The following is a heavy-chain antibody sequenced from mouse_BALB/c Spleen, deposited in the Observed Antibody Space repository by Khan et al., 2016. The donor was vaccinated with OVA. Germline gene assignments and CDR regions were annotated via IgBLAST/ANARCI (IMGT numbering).Heavy chain of an antibody. CDR3: ARKDYYDYDPFPY. D-gene: IGHD2-4*01. CDR1: GYSITSEFA. J-gene: IGHJ3*01. Sequence: VQLKESGPGLVKPSQSLSLTCTVTGYSITSEFAWNWIRQFPGNKLEWMGYISYSGNTRYNPSLKSLISITRDTSRNQFFLQLNSVTTEDTATYYCARKDYYDYDPFPYWGQGTLVTGSA. V-gene: IGHV3-2*02. CDR2: ISYSGNT.